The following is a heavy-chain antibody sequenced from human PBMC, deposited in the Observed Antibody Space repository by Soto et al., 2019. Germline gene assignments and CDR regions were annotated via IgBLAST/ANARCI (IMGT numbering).Heavy chain of an antibody. CDR3: ARDTKMLAPLIYMDH. J-gene: IGHJ4*02. V-gene: IGHV3-21*01. D-gene: IGHD3-22*01. Sequence: GGSLRLSCAASGFTFSNYSMNWVRQAPGKGLEWVSSISSRSSNIDYADSVKGRFTISRDNANNSLYLQMNNLSADDTAVYYCARDTKMLAPLIYMDHWGRGTLVTVSS. CDR1: GFTFSNYS. CDR2: ISSRSSNI.